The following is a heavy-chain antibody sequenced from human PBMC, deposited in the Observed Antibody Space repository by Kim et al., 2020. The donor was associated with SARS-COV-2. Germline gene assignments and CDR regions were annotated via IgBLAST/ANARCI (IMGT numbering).Heavy chain of an antibody. D-gene: IGHD3-9*01. CDR1: GYSFTSYW. J-gene: IGHJ6*02. V-gene: IGHV5-10-1*01. CDR2: IDPSDSYT. Sequence: GESLKISCKGSGYSFTSYWISWVRQMPGKGLEWMGRIDPSDSYTNYSPSFQGHVTISADKSISTAYLQWSSLKAPDTAMYYCASGRIYYDILTGYSGYYYGMDVWGQGTTVTVSS. CDR3: ASGRIYYDILTGYSGYYYGMDV.